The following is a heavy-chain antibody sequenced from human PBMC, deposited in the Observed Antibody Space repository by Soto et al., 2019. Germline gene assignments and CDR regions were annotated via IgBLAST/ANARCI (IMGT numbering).Heavy chain of an antibody. CDR3: ARDSPTNVQGAYYYGMDV. V-gene: IGHV3-53*01. J-gene: IGHJ6*02. CDR1: GFTVSSNY. CDR2: IYSGGST. Sequence: GSLRLSCAASGFTVSSNYMSWVRQAPGKGLEWVSVIYSGGSTYYADSVKGRFTISRDNSKNTLYLQMNSLRAEDTAVYYCARDSPTNVQGAYYYGMDVWGQGTTVSVSS. D-gene: IGHD1-1*01.